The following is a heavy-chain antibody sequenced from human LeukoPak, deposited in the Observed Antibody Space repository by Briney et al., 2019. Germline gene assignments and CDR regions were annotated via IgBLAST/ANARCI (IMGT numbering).Heavy chain of an antibody. Sequence: GGSLRLSCAASGFTVSSNYMSWVRQAPGKGLEWVSVIYSGGSTYYADSVKGRFTISRDNSKNTLYLQMNSLRAEDTAVYYCARDGFGDSSGYYPEYFQHWGQGTLVTVSS. CDR3: ARDGFGDSSGYYPEYFQH. CDR1: GFTVSSNY. J-gene: IGHJ1*01. D-gene: IGHD3-22*01. CDR2: IYSGGST. V-gene: IGHV3-53*01.